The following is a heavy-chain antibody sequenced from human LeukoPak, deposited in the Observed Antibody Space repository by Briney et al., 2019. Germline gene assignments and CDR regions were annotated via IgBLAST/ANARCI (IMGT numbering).Heavy chain of an antibody. CDR2: IYHSGST. CDR3: ARAGEREGFDYGDYLDAFDI. D-gene: IGHD4-17*01. Sequence: SETLSLTCAVSGGSISSGGYYWSWIRQPPGKGLEWIGYIYHSGSTYYNPSLKSRVTISVDRSKNQFSLKLSSVTAADTAVYYCARAGEREGFDYGDYLDAFDIWGQGAMVTVSS. J-gene: IGHJ3*02. CDR1: GGSISSGGYY. V-gene: IGHV4-30-2*01.